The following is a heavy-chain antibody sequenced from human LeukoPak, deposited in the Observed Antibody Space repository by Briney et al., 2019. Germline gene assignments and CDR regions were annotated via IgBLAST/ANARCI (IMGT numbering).Heavy chain of an antibody. CDR3: ARDTGQQLPASSNYYGMDV. CDR1: GHFFNDHS. D-gene: IGHD6-13*01. J-gene: IGHJ6*02. V-gene: IGHV3-21*01. Sequence: PGGSLRLLCAASGHFFNDHSTNGLRQARGKALEWVKSIISTSHYIFYTDSVKGRFTIARDNAKNSLFLQMNSLRAEDTAVYYCARDTGQQLPASSNYYGMDVWGQGTTVTVSS. CDR2: IISTSHYI.